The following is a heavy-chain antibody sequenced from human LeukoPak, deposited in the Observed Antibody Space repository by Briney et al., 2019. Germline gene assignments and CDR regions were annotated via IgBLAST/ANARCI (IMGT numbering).Heavy chain of an antibody. CDR3: ARPSYGTFSFDI. CDR2: IYYSGST. D-gene: IGHD3-10*01. Sequence: SETLSLTCTVSGGSISSFYWSWIRQPPGKGLEWIGYIYYSGSTNYNPSLKSRVTISVDTSKNQFSLKLSSVTAADTAVYYCARPSYGTFSFDIWGQGTMVTVSS. CDR1: GGSISSFY. V-gene: IGHV4-59*08. J-gene: IGHJ3*02.